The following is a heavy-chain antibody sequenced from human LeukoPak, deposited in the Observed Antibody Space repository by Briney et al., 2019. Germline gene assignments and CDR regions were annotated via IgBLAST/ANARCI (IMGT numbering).Heavy chain of an antibody. CDR3: ARDRHIAGAGYYFDY. V-gene: IGHV3-30*04. Sequence: GNSLRLSCAASGFTFSTYPMHWVRRAPGKGLEWVAVVADDGKDKHYVESVKGRFTISRDNSKNTLYLQMNSLRVEDTAVYYCARDRHIAGAGYYFDYWGQGTLVTVSS. CDR2: VADDGKDK. J-gene: IGHJ4*02. D-gene: IGHD6-19*01. CDR1: GFTFSTYP.